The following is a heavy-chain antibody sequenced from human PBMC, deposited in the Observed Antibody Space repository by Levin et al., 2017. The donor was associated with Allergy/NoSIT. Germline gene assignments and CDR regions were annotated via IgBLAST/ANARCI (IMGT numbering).Heavy chain of an antibody. CDR2: VTHSGDT. CDR1: GGSFSGYY. CDR3: ARGTVTTGWYPYYFDK. Sequence: SQTLSLTCAVSGGSFSGYYWSWIRQPPGKGLEWIGDVTHSGDTNYNESLENRVTIGAHTFDNQFSLRLNSVTAADTAVYYCARGTVTTGWYPYYFDKWGQGTLVTVSS. D-gene: IGHD6-19*01. V-gene: IGHV4-34*01. J-gene: IGHJ4*02.